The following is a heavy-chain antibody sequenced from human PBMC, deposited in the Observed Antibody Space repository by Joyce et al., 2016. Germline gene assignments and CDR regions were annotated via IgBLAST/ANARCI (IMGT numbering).Heavy chain of an antibody. CDR3: AIDYDTSVYYYWYFDL. D-gene: IGHD3-22*01. V-gene: IGHV3-23*01. CDR1: GLTLSSCS. CDR2: IDDSGGST. Sequence: EVHLLESGGGLVQPGGSLRLSCAASGLTLSSCSLSWVCQAPGKGLEGVSTIDDSGGSTYYADSVMCRFTISRDNSKNTVYLQMNSLRAEDTALYYCAIDYDTSVYYYWYFDLWGRGTLVTVSS. J-gene: IGHJ2*01.